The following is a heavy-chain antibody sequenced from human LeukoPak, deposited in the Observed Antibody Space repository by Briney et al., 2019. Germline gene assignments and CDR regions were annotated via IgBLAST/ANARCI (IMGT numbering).Heavy chain of an antibody. CDR1: GFPFSSYW. Sequence: GGSLRLSCAASGFPFSSYWMHWVRQAPGKGLVWVSRINSDESSTSYADSVRGRFSISRDNAKNSLYLQMNSLRAEDTAVYYCARALSGYASSLGYWGQGTLVTVSA. D-gene: IGHD6-6*01. V-gene: IGHV3-74*01. CDR2: INSDESST. J-gene: IGHJ4*02. CDR3: ARALSGYASSLGY.